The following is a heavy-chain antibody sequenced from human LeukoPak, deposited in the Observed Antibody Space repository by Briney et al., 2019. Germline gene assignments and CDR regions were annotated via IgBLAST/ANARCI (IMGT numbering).Heavy chain of an antibody. J-gene: IGHJ3*02. CDR2: IYYSGST. CDR1: GGSISSYY. CDR3: ARHGGDAFDI. V-gene: IGHV4-59*08. D-gene: IGHD3-3*01. Sequence: SETLSLTCTVSGGSISSYYWSWIRQPPGKGLEWIGYIYYSGSTNYNPSLKSRVTILVDTSKNQFSLKLSSVTAAGTAVYYCARHGGDAFDIWGQGTMVTVSS.